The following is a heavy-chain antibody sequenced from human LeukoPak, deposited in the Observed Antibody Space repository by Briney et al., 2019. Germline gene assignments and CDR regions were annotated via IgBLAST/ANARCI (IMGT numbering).Heavy chain of an antibody. CDR1: GYSFSSYG. CDR3: ARSHFRNYGDFDY. D-gene: IGHD4-17*01. V-gene: IGHV1-18*04. Sequence: ASVKVTCKASGYSFSSYGISWVRQSPCPSLGWKGWISAYNGTTNYAEKLQGRVTMPTDTSTSTAYVELRSLRYDYTALYYCARSHFRNYGDFDYWGQGTLVTVSS. CDR2: ISAYNGTT. J-gene: IGHJ4*02.